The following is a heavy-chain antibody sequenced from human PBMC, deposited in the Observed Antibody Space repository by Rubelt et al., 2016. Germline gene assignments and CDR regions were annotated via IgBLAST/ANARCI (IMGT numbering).Heavy chain of an antibody. CDR3: ARQYNV. CDR1: GDPISSYY. V-gene: IGHV4-59*04. CDR2: IYYSGST. J-gene: IGHJ6*02. Sequence: QVQLQESGPGLVKPSETLSLTCTVSGDPISSYYWSWIRQPPGKGLEWIGYIYYSGSTYYNPSLKSRVTISVDTSKNQFSLKLSSVTAADTAVYYCARQYNVWGQGTTVTVSS. D-gene: IGHD4-11*01.